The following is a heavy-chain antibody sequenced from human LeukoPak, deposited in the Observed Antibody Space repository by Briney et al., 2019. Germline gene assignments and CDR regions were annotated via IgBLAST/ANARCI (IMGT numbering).Heavy chain of an antibody. CDR2: IYINGDT. CDR1: GDSISSFY. CDR3: AKTARTFAS. D-gene: IGHD1-7*01. J-gene: IGHJ5*02. Sequence: SETLSLTCTVSGDSISSFYWGWIRQAPGKGLECIGFIYINGDTSYNPSLKARSTLSLDTSKNQFSLRLPPVTAADTAVYYCAKTARTFASWGPGTLVTVSS. V-gene: IGHV4-4*09.